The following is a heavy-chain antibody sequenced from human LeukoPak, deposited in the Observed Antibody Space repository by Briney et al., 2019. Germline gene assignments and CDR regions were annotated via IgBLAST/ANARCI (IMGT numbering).Heavy chain of an antibody. Sequence: GGSLRLSCAPSRFTFSTYAITWVRQGPGKGLEWVSAIRPDGDRTYYANSVRGRFTISRDNSKDTVYLQIDGLRVEDTAVYYCAREQSGTRGWYTVDYWGQGTLVTVSS. D-gene: IGHD6-19*01. V-gene: IGHV3-23*01. CDR3: AREQSGTRGWYTVDY. J-gene: IGHJ4*02. CDR1: RFTFSTYA. CDR2: IRPDGDRT.